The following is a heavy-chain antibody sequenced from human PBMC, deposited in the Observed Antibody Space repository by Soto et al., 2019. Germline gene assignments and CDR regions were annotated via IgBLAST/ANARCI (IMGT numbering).Heavy chain of an antibody. D-gene: IGHD2-15*01. V-gene: IGHV4-34*01. CDR3: ARGRWGHCSVGSCYIPNYMDV. J-gene: IGHJ6*03. CDR1: GGSFSGYY. CDR2: INHSGST. Sequence: SETLSLTCAVYGGSFSGYYWSWIRQPPGKGLEWIGEINHSGSTNYNPSLKSRVTISVDTSKNQFSLKLSSVTAADTAVYYCARGRWGHCSVGSCYIPNYMDVWGKGTTVTVSS.